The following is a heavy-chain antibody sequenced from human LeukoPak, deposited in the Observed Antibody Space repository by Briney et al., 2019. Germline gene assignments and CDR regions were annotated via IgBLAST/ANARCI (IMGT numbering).Heavy chain of an antibody. CDR1: GGSISSYY. J-gene: IGHJ4*02. D-gene: IGHD2-15*01. Sequence: PSETLSLTCTVSGGSISSYYWSWIRQPPGKGLEWVGYISYNGITSYNPSLKSRVTLSVDTSNNQFSLKLSSVTAEDTAVYYCARDLRHCTGGSCSHSFDYWGQGTLVAVSS. V-gene: IGHV4-59*01. CDR2: ISYNGIT. CDR3: ARDLRHCTGGSCSHSFDY.